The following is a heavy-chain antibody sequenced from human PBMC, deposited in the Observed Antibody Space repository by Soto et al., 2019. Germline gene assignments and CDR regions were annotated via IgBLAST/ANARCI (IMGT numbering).Heavy chain of an antibody. D-gene: IGHD6-19*01. CDR1: GDSVSSNSAA. CDR2: TYYRSKWYD. CDR3: ARDLSDSRGRVRRWFDS. Sequence: SQTLSLTCAISGDSVSSNSAAWNWIRQSPSRGLEWLGRTYYRSKWYDDYAVSVKSRVTINPDTSKNQFSLQLNSVTPEDTAVYYCARDLSDSRGRVRRWFDSWGQGTLVTVLL. J-gene: IGHJ5*01. V-gene: IGHV6-1*01.